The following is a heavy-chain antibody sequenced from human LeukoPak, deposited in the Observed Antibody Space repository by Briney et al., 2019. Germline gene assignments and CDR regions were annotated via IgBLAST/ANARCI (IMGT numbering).Heavy chain of an antibody. J-gene: IGHJ6*03. D-gene: IGHD3-16*01. Sequence: SETLSLTCTVFGGSINTYYWSWIRQSPGKGLEFIGYIYSSGSTDYNPSLKSRVVISIDTSKSQFSLKMNSVTAADTAVYYCARRGTPYYYYYLDVWGKGTTVTVSS. CDR1: GGSINTYY. CDR2: IYSSGST. CDR3: ARRGTPYYYYYLDV. V-gene: IGHV4-59*08.